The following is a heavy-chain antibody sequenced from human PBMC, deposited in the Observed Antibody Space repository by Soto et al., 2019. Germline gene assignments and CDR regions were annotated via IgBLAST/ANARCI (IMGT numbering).Heavy chain of an antibody. Sequence: DVQLVESGGGLVQPGRSLRLSCAASGFTFDDYAMHWVRQAPGKGLEWVSGISWNSGNIGYADSVKGRFTISRDNAKNSLYLQMNSLRAEDTALYYCAKEKSRLFAFDIWGQGTMVTVSS. J-gene: IGHJ3*02. CDR2: ISWNSGNI. CDR3: AKEKSRLFAFDI. V-gene: IGHV3-9*01. CDR1: GFTFDDYA.